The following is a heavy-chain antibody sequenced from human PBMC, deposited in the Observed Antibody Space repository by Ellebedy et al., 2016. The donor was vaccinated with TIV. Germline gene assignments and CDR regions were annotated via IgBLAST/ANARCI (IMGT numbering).Heavy chain of an antibody. CDR1: GFTFSSYW. CDR2: IKQDGSEK. CDR3: ARTTFFDY. V-gene: IGHV3-7*01. Sequence: GESLKISXAASGFTFSSYWMSWVRQAPGKGLEWVANIKQDGSEKYYVDSVKGRFTISRDNAKNSLYLQMNSLRAEDTAVYYCARTTFFDYWGQGTLVTVSS. D-gene: IGHD1-26*01. J-gene: IGHJ4*02.